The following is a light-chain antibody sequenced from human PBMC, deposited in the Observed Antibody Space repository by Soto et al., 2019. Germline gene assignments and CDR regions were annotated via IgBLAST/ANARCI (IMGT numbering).Light chain of an antibody. CDR2: GVS. CDR3: SSYTGSSTLL. CDR1: SSDVGGYNY. J-gene: IGLJ2*01. V-gene: IGLV2-14*03. Sequence: QSALTQPASVSGSPGQSITISCTGTSSDVGGYNYVSWYQHHPGKAPELMIYGVSNRPSGVSNRFSGSKSGNTASLTISGXXXXXXXXXYCSSYTGSSTLLFGGGTQ.